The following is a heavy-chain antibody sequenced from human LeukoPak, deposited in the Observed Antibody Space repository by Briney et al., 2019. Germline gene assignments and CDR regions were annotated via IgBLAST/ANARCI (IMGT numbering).Heavy chain of an antibody. V-gene: IGHV4-38-2*02. CDR3: ARDDRDMISFGGVVVSRWFDP. CDR1: TYSISSGFY. Sequence: SGTLSLTCTVSTYSISSGFYWGWIRQPPGQGLEWIGSIYHSGSTYYNPSLKSRVTISVDTSKNQFSLKLNSLTAADTAVYYCARDDRDMISFGGVVVSRWFDPWGQGTLVTVSS. J-gene: IGHJ5*02. CDR2: IYHSGST. D-gene: IGHD3-16*02.